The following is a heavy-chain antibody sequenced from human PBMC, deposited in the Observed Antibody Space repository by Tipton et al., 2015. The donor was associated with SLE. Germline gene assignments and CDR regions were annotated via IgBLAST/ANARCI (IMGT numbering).Heavy chain of an antibody. CDR3: ARVGVGAIDY. D-gene: IGHD1-26*01. CDR2: IYYSGST. CDR1: GGSISSSSYY. Sequence: GLVKPSETLSLTCTVSGGSISSSSYYWGWIRQPPGKGLEWIGSIYYSGSTYYNPSLKSRVTISVDTSKNQFSLKLSSVTAADTAVYYCARVGVGAIDYWGQGTLFTVSS. J-gene: IGHJ4*02. V-gene: IGHV4-39*07.